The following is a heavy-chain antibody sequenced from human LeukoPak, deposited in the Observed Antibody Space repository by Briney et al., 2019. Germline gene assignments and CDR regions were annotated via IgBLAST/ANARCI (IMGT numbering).Heavy chain of an antibody. CDR3: ARADYDYVWGSYRQYYFDY. Sequence: GGSLRLSCAASGFTFSSYSMNWVRQAPGKGLEWVSSISSSSGYIYYADSVKGRFTISRDNAKNSLYLQMNSLRAEDTAVYYCARADYDYVWGSYRQYYFDYWGQGTLVTVSS. CDR1: GFTFSSYS. V-gene: IGHV3-21*04. CDR2: ISSSSGYI. D-gene: IGHD3-16*02. J-gene: IGHJ4*02.